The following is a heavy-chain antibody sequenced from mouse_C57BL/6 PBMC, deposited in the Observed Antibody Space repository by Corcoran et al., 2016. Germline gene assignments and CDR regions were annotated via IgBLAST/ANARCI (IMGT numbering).Heavy chain of an antibody. CDR3: ARRYYGSRYWYFDV. CDR1: GYTFTDYH. CDR2: INPNNGGT. Sequence: EVQLQQSGPELVKPGASVKIPGKASGYTFTDYHMDWVKKSHGKSLEWIGDINPNNGGTIYNQKFKGKATLTVEESSSTAYMELRSLTSEDTAVYYCARRYYGSRYWYFDVWGTGTTVTVSS. D-gene: IGHD1-1*01. V-gene: IGHV1-18*01. J-gene: IGHJ1*03.